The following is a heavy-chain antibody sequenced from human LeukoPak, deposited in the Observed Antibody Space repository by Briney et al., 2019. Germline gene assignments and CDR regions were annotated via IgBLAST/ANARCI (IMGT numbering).Heavy chain of an antibody. CDR2: IYYSGST. Sequence: SETLSLTCTVSGGSISSYYWSWIRQPPGKRLEWIGSIYYSGSTYYNPSLKSRVTISVDTSKNQFSLKLSSVTAADTAVYYCARSRGYCSGGSCYGHFDYWGQGTLVTVSS. D-gene: IGHD2-15*01. CDR1: GGSISSYY. J-gene: IGHJ4*02. CDR3: ARSRGYCSGGSCYGHFDY. V-gene: IGHV4-59*05.